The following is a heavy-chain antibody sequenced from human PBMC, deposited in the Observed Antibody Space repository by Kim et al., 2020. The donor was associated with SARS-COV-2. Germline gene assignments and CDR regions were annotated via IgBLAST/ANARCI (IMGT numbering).Heavy chain of an antibody. CDR3: ARDLSTGLPGGFDY. Sequence: ADSVKGRFTISRDNARDALYLQMNSLSAEDTAMYYCARDLSTGLPGGFDYWGPGTLVTVST. J-gene: IGHJ4*02. D-gene: IGHD1-1*01. V-gene: IGHV3-21*01.